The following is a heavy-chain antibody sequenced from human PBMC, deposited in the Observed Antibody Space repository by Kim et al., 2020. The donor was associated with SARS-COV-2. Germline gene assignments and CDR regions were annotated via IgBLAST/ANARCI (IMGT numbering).Heavy chain of an antibody. D-gene: IGHD2-21*02. V-gene: IGHV3-23*01. CDR3: AKVGTVVTPFDY. Sequence: YYADSVKGRFTISRDNSKNTLYLQMNSLRAEDTAVYYCAKVGTVVTPFDYWGQGTLVTVSS. J-gene: IGHJ4*02.